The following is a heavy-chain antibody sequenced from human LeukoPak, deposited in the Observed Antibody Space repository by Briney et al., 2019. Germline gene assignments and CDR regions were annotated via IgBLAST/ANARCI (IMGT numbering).Heavy chain of an antibody. Sequence: GESLKISCKGSGYSFTSYWISWVRQMPGKGLEWMGRIDPSDSYTNYSPSFQGHVTISADKSISTAYLQWSSLKASDTAMYYCARRIGFCSSTTCCTWFDLWGQGTLVTVSS. V-gene: IGHV5-10-1*01. CDR2: IDPSDSYT. D-gene: IGHD2-2*02. CDR1: GYSFTSYW. CDR3: ARRIGFCSSTTCCTWFDL. J-gene: IGHJ5*02.